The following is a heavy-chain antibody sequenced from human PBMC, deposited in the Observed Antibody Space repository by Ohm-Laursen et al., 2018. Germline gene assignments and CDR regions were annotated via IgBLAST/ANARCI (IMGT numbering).Heavy chain of an antibody. CDR1: GYSISSGYY. CDR2: IYHSGST. Sequence: TLSLTCAVSGYSISSGYYWGWIRQPPGKGLEWIGSIYHSGSTYYNPSLKSRVTISVDTSKNQFSLKLSSVTAADTAVYYCARNGSSYDISTGYPRGYAFDIWGQGTMVTVSS. V-gene: IGHV4-38-2*01. D-gene: IGHD3-9*01. J-gene: IGHJ3*02. CDR3: ARNGSSYDISTGYPRGYAFDI.